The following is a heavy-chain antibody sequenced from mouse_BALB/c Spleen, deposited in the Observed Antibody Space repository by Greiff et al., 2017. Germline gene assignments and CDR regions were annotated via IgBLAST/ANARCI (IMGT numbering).Heavy chain of an antibody. V-gene: IGHV5-6-3*01. CDR3: ARDRGYYGMDY. CDR1: GFTFSSYG. J-gene: IGHJ4*01. CDR2: INSNGGST. D-gene: IGHD3-3*01. Sequence: EVKLVESGGGLVQPGGSLKLSCAASGFTFSSYGMSWVRQTPDKRLELVATINSNGGSTYYPDSVKGRFTISRDNAKNTLYLQMSSLKSEDTAMYYCARDRGYYGMDYWGQGTSVTVSS.